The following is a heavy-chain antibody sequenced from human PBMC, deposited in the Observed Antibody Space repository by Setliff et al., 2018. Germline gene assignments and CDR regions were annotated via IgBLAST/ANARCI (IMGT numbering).Heavy chain of an antibody. Sequence: LRLSCAASGFTFSSYSMNWVRRAPGKGLEWVSSISSSSSYIYYEDSVKGRFTISRDNSKNTVYLQVNSLRGEDTAVYHCAKDPKYRGVWPHPAYFDYWGQGALVTVSS. J-gene: IGHJ4*02. CDR2: ISSSSSYI. V-gene: IGHV3-21*01. D-gene: IGHD6-6*01. CDR3: AKDPKYRGVWPHPAYFDY. CDR1: GFTFSSYS.